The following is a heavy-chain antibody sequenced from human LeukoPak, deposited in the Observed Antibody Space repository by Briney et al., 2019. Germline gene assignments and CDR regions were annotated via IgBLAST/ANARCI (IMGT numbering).Heavy chain of an antibody. D-gene: IGHD3-22*01. CDR3: ARNEYYYNSSGYSYYMDV. V-gene: IGHV1-8*03. Sequence: ASVKVSCKASGYTFTSYDINWVRQATGQGLEWMGWMNPNSGNTGYAQKFQGRVTITRNTSISTAYMELSSLRSEDTAVYYCARNEYYYNSSGYSYYMDVWGKGTTVTISS. CDR1: GYTFTSYD. CDR2: MNPNSGNT. J-gene: IGHJ6*03.